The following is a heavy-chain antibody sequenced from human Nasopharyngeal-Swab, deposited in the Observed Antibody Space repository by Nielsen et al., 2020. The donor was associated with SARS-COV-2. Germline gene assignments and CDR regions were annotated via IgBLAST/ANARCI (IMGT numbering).Heavy chain of an antibody. V-gene: IGHV1-18*01. Sequence: WVRQAPGQGLEWMGWISAYNGNTNYAQKLQGRVTMTTDTSTSTAYMELRSLRSDDTAVYYYARFSLLVRVDYYYYGMDVWGQGTTVTVSS. D-gene: IGHD6-13*01. CDR2: ISAYNGNT. J-gene: IGHJ6*02. CDR3: ARFSLLVRVDYYYYGMDV.